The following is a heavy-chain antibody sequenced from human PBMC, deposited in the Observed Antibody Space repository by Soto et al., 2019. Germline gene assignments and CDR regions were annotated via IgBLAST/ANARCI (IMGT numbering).Heavy chain of an antibody. J-gene: IGHJ4*02. V-gene: IGHV3-11*01. CDR3: ARRNMFDY. CDR2: ISSSSSTI. CDR1: GFTFSDYS. Sequence: GGSLRLSCAASGFTFSDYSMSWIRQAPGKGLEWVSYISSSSSTIYYADSVKGRFTISRDNAKNSLYLQMNSLRAEDTAVYYCARRNMFDYWGQGTLVTVSS.